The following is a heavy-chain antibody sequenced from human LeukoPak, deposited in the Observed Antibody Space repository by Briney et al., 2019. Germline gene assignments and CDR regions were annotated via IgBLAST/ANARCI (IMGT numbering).Heavy chain of an antibody. V-gene: IGHV1-69*05. CDR1: GGTFSSYA. CDR3: ARAGLWYFDY. J-gene: IGHJ4*02. D-gene: IGHD5-18*01. CDR2: VIPIFGTA. Sequence: SLKGSCTASGGTFSSYAISGGRQAPGQGLQWVEGVIPIFGTANYAQKLQGGVTITTDETTSTAYMELSSLRSEDTAVYYCARAGLWYFDYWGQRTLVTVCS.